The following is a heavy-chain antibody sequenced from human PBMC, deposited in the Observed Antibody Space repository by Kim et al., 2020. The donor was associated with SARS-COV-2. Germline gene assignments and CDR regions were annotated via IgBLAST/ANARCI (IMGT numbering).Heavy chain of an antibody. CDR3: ARDRDGYSYGSSGMDV. V-gene: IGHV3-30*07. J-gene: IGHJ6*02. Sequence: SVKGRFTISRDNSKNTGYLQMNRLRAEDTAVYYCARDRDGYSYGSSGMDVWGQGTTVTVSS. D-gene: IGHD5-18*01.